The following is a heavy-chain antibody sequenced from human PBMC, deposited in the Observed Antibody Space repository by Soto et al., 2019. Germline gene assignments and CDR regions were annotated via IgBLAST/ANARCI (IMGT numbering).Heavy chain of an antibody. D-gene: IGHD6-19*01. Sequence: GGSLRLSCAASGFTFDDYAMHWVRQAPGKGLEWVSGISWNSGSIGYADSVKGRFTISRDNAKNSLYLQMNSLRAEDTALYYCAKEGISAVAGTWGYYFDYWGQGTLVTVSS. V-gene: IGHV3-9*01. J-gene: IGHJ4*02. CDR3: AKEGISAVAGTWGYYFDY. CDR1: GFTFDDYA. CDR2: ISWNSGSI.